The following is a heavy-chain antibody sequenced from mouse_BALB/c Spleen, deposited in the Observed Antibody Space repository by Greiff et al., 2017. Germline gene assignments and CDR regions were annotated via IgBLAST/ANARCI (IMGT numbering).Heavy chain of an antibody. CDR2: IWAGGST. Sequence: VHLVESGPGLVAPSQSLSITCTVSGFSLTSYGVHWVRQPPGKGLEWLGVIWAGGSTNYNSALMSRLSISKDNSKSQVFLKMNSLQTDDTAMYYCAREGDYYGSRRDAMDYWGQGTSVTVSS. CDR1: GFSLTSYG. V-gene: IGHV2-9*02. J-gene: IGHJ4*01. CDR3: AREGDYYGSRRDAMDY. D-gene: IGHD1-1*01.